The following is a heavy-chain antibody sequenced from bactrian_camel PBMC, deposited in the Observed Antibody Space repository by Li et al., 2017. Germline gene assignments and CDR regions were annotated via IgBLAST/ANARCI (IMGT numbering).Heavy chain of an antibody. CDR1: GFSTYY. V-gene: IGHV3S40*01. D-gene: IGHD1*01. J-gene: IGHJ4*01. CDR3: AADAYNWFWYKY. CDR2: INNVGGST. Sequence: DVQLVESGGGLVQPGESLTLSCTASGFSTYYMTWVRQAPGKGLEWVSAINNVGGSTYYAASVQGRFTISRDNAKNTVSLQMNHLTLEDTAVYYCAADAYNWFWYKYWGQGTQVTVS.